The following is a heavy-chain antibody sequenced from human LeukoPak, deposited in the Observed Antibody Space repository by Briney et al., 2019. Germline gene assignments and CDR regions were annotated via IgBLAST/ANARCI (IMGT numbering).Heavy chain of an antibody. J-gene: IGHJ4*02. V-gene: IGHV4-59*01. CDR2: IYYSGST. CDR3: ARGVWECSSTSCYPYYFDY. Sequence: SETLSLTCTVSGGSISSYYWSWIRQPPGKGLEWIGYIYYSGSTNYNPSLKSRVTISVDTSKNQFSLKLSSVTAADTAVYYCARGVWECSSTSCYPYYFDYWGQGTLVTVSS. CDR1: GGSISSYY. D-gene: IGHD2-2*01.